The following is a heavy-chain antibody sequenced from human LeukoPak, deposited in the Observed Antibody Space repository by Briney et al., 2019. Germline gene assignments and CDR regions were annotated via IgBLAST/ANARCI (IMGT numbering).Heavy chain of an antibody. V-gene: IGHV3-33*01. CDR3: ARDSSGYKLLDY. CDR1: GFTFSSYG. CDR2: IWYDGSNK. D-gene: IGHD3-22*01. Sequence: PGGSLRLSCAASGFTFSSYGVHWVRQAPGKGLEWVAVIWYDGSNKYYADSVKGRFTISRDNSKNTLYLQMNSLRAEDTAVYYCARDSSGYKLLDYWGQGTLVTVSS. J-gene: IGHJ4*02.